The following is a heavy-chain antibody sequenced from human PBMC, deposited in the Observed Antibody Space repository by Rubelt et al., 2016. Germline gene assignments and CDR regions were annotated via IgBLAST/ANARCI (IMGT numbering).Heavy chain of an antibody. D-gene: IGHD6-13*01. CDR2: INWNSGSI. CDR1: GVIFGDYA. Sequence: SGQPGRSLRLSCTASGVIFGDYAMHWVRQSPGKGLEWVSGINWNSGSIDYADSVKGRFTISRDNAKNSLSLQMNSLRPEDTDLYYCVKGGYSSSWYRGDYWGQGALVTVSS. CDR3: VKGGYSSSWYRGDY. J-gene: IGHJ4*02. V-gene: IGHV3-9*01.